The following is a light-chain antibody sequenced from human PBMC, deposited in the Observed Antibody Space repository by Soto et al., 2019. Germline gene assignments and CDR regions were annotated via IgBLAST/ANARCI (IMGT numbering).Light chain of an antibody. V-gene: IGKV1-5*01. J-gene: IGKJ4*01. CDR2: DAS. CDR3: QQYNRMRDT. Sequence: DIQMTQSPSTLSASVGDRVTITCRARQSISSWLAWYQQKPGKAPKLLIYDASSLESEVPSRFICSGSGTEFTLTISSLQPDDFAPYYCQQYNRMRDTLGGGTKVDTK. CDR1: QSISSW.